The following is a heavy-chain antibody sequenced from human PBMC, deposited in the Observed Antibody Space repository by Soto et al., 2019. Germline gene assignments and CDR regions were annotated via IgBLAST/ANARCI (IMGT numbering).Heavy chain of an antibody. CDR1: GLSHSSSGVG. V-gene: IGHV2-5*02. Sequence: QITLKESGTTLVKPTQTLTLTCTFSGLSHSSSGVGVGWIRQPPGKALEWLALIYWDDDKRYSSALKSRLTITKDTSKNQVVLTMTHMAPVDTATYYCAHRRDDYSNYWFDPWGQGTLVTVSS. J-gene: IGHJ5*02. D-gene: IGHD4-4*01. CDR3: AHRRDDYSNYWFDP. CDR2: IYWDDDK.